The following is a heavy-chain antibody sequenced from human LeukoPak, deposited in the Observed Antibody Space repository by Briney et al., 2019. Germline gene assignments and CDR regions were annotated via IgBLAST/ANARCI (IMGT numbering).Heavy chain of an antibody. CDR3: ATEKALLLDS. J-gene: IGHJ5*01. V-gene: IGHV1-24*01. Sequence: ASVKVSCKGSGYSLSELSTHGVRQAPGQGREGMGGFDPGGDETIYAQKFQGRVTMNANTSTDLDYLDLSTLRSDDTAVYFCATEKALLLDSWGQGTPVTVSS. D-gene: IGHD1-26*01. CDR1: GYSLSELS. CDR2: FDPGGDET.